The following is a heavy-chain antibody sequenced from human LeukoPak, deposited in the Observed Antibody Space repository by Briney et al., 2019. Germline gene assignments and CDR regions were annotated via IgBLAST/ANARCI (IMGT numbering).Heavy chain of an antibody. Sequence: GGSLRLSCAASGFTFSSYSMNWIRQAPGKGLEWVSSISSSTSYIYYADSVKGRFTISRDNSKNTLYLQMDSLRADDTAVYYCARYSGSYYYPPAWDLWGQGTLVTVSS. V-gene: IGHV3-21*04. CDR3: ARYSGSYYYPPAWDL. CDR1: GFTFSSYS. J-gene: IGHJ4*02. CDR2: ISSSTSYI. D-gene: IGHD1-26*01.